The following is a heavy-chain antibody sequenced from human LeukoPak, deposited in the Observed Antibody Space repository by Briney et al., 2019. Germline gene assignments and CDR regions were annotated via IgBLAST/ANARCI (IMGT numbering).Heavy chain of an antibody. V-gene: IGHV3-23*01. Sequence: GGSVRLSCAASGFTCSSYAMIWLRQAPGKGLEWVSAISGSGGSKYYADSVKGRFTISRDNSKNTMYLQMNRLRAEDTAVYYCAKGAMIVVVITHFDYWGQGTLVTVSS. CDR2: ISGSGGSK. CDR3: AKGAMIVVVITHFDY. J-gene: IGHJ4*02. CDR1: GFTCSSYA. D-gene: IGHD3-22*01.